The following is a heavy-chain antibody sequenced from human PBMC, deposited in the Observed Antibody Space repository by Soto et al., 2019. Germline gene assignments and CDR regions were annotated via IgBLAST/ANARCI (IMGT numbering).Heavy chain of an antibody. Sequence: PGGSLRLSCAASGFTFSSYSMNWVRQAPGKGLEWVSSISSSSSYIYYADSVKGRFTISRDNAKNSLYLQMNSLRAEDTAVYYCARDRNLDYYYYYGMDVWGQGTTVTVSS. CDR2: ISSSSSYI. J-gene: IGHJ6*02. V-gene: IGHV3-21*01. D-gene: IGHD1-1*01. CDR1: GFTFSSYS. CDR3: ARDRNLDYYYYYGMDV.